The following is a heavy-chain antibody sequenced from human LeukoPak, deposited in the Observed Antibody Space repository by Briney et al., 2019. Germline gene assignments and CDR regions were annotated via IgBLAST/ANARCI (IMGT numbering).Heavy chain of an antibody. V-gene: IGHV4-34*01. CDR3: AGYDFWSGRGVDY. CDR1: GGSFSGYY. Sequence: SETLSLTCAVYGGSFSGYYGSWIRQPPGKGLEWIGEINHSGSTNYNPSLKSRVTISVDTSKNQFSLKLSSVTAADTAVYYCAGYDFWSGRGVDYWGQGTLVTVSS. CDR2: INHSGST. J-gene: IGHJ4*02. D-gene: IGHD3-3*01.